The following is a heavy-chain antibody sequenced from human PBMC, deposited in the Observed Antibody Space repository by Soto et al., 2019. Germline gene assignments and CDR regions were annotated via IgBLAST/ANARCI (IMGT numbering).Heavy chain of an antibody. CDR2: INPSGGST. CDR1: GYTFTSYY. V-gene: IGHV1-46*01. CDR3: ARTYSSGLSNYYYYGMAV. J-gene: IGHJ6*02. Sequence: ASVKVSCKASGYTFTSYYMHWVRQAPGRGLEWMGIINPSGGSTSYAQRFQGRVTMTRDTSTSTVYMELSSLRSEDTAVYYCARTYSSGLSNYYYYGMAVWGQGTTVTVSS. D-gene: IGHD6-19*01.